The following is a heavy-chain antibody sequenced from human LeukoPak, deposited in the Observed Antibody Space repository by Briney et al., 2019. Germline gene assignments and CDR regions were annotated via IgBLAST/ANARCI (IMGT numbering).Heavy chain of an antibody. J-gene: IGHJ4*02. D-gene: IGHD6-6*01. CDR2: IYSGGGT. CDR1: GFTFSSYW. CDR3: VREGYSSSFGY. V-gene: IGHV3-53*01. Sequence: PGGSLRLPCAASGFTFSSYWMSWVRQAPGKGLEWVSVIYSGGGTYHADSVRGRFTISRDTSKNTLYFQMNSLRAEDTAVYYCVREGYSSSFGYWGQGTLVTVSS.